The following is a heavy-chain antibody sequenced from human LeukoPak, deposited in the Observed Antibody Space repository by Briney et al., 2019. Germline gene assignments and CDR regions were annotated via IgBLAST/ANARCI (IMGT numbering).Heavy chain of an antibody. D-gene: IGHD3-10*01. CDR1: GGSISSYY. CDR2: IYYSGST. V-gene: IGHV4-59*12. Sequence: PSETLSLTCTVSGGSISSYYWSWIRQPPGKGLEWIGYIYYSGSTNYNPSLKSRVTISVDTSKNQFSLKLSSVTAADTAVYYCARGRVNYYGSGSYLPDYWGQGTLVTVSS. J-gene: IGHJ4*02. CDR3: ARGRVNYYGSGSYLPDY.